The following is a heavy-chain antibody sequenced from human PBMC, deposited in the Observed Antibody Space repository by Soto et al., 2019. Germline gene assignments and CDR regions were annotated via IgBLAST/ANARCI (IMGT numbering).Heavy chain of an antibody. V-gene: IGHV3-30-3*01. Sequence: GGSLRLSCAASGFTFSSYAMHWVRQAPGKGLEWVAVISYDGSNKYYADSVKGRFTISRDNSKNTLYLQMNSLRAEDTAVYYCARDRNYDSSGYYDNWGQGTLVTVSS. CDR3: ARDRNYDSSGYYDN. D-gene: IGHD3-22*01. CDR2: ISYDGSNK. CDR1: GFTFSSYA. J-gene: IGHJ4*02.